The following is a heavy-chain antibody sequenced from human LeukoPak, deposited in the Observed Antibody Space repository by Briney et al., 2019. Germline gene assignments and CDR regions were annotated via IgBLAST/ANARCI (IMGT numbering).Heavy chain of an antibody. V-gene: IGHV1-8*01. Sequence: ASVMASCKASGYTFTSYDINWVRQATGQGLEWMGWMNTNSGNTGYAQKFQGRITMTRDTSISTAYMELGSLTSEDTAVYYCARGRQWDDSGYYYPGDYWGQGTLVTVSS. CDR3: ARGRQWDDSGYYYPGDY. D-gene: IGHD3-22*01. CDR1: GYTFTSYD. CDR2: MNTNSGNT. J-gene: IGHJ4*02.